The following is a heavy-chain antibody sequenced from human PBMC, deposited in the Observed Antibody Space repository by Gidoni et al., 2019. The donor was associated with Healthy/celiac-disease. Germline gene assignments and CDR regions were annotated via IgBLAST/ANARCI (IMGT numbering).Heavy chain of an antibody. CDR1: GYHYTSYY. CDR3: ARDGGSSTLSFDY. Sequence: QVQLVQSGAEVQKPGDSVKVYCKASGYHYTSYYMHWVRQAPGQGLEWMGIINPSGGSTSYAQKFQGRVTMTRDTSTSTVYMELSSLRSEDTAVYYCARDGGSSTLSFDYWGQGTLVTVSS. J-gene: IGHJ4*02. CDR2: INPSGGST. D-gene: IGHD6-13*01. V-gene: IGHV1-46*01.